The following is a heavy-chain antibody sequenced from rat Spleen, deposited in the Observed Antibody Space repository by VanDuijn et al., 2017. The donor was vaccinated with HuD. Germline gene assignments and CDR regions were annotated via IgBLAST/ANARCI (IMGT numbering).Heavy chain of an antibody. CDR2: ISTGGGST. Sequence: EVQLVESGGGLVQPGRSLKLSCAASGFTFSNYYMAWVRQAPTKGLEWVAYISTGGGSTYYRDSVKGRFTISRDNAKSTLYLQMDSLRSEDTATYYCARQTDYFYDGTYYFDYWGQGVMVTVSS. CDR1: GFTFSNYY. CDR3: ARQTDYFYDGTYYFDY. D-gene: IGHD1-12*02. J-gene: IGHJ2*01. V-gene: IGHV5-27*01.